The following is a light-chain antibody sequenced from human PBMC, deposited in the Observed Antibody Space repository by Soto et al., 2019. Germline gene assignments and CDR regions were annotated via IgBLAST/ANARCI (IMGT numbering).Light chain of an antibody. Sequence: DIQMTQSPSSLSASVGDRVTITCRASQSISSYLNWYQQKPGKAPNLLIYAASSLQSGVPSRFSGSGSGTKFTLTISSLQREDFATYYCQQSYRTRLTFGGGTKVDIK. J-gene: IGKJ4*01. CDR3: QQSYRTRLT. CDR2: AAS. V-gene: IGKV1-39*01. CDR1: QSISSY.